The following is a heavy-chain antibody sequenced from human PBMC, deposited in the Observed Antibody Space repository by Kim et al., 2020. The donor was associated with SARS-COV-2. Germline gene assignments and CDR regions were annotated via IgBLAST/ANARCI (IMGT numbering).Heavy chain of an antibody. Sequence: GGSLRLSCAASGFTVSSNYMSWVRQAPGKGLEWVSVIYSGGSTYYADSVKGRFTISRHNSKNTLYLQMNSLRAEDTAVYYCASLSITGTTGAYYYGMDVWGQGTTVTVSS. CDR2: IYSGGST. CDR3: ASLSITGTTGAYYYGMDV. V-gene: IGHV3-53*04. D-gene: IGHD1-20*01. CDR1: GFTVSSNY. J-gene: IGHJ6*02.